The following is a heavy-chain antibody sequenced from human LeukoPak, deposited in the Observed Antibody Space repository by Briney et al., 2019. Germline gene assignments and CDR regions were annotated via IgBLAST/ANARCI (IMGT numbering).Heavy chain of an antibody. CDR3: ARFGVDYDMDV. V-gene: IGHV4-4*09. Sequence: SETLSLTCTVSGGSISSYYWSWIRQPPGKGLEWIGYIYTSGSTNYNPSLKSRITISVDTSKNQVSLQVSSVTAADSAIYYCARFGVDYDMDVWGHGTTVTVFS. CDR2: IYTSGST. J-gene: IGHJ6*02. CDR1: GGSISSYY. D-gene: IGHD3-16*01.